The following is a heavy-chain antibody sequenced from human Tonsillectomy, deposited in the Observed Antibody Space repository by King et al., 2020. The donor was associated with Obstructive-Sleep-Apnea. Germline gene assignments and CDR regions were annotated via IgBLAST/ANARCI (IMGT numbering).Heavy chain of an antibody. CDR3: ARSYDRSTYRDALDI. CDR2: IWYDGSTE. J-gene: IGHJ3*02. V-gene: IGHV3-33*01. CDR1: GFIFSDYD. D-gene: IGHD3-22*01. Sequence: VQLVESGGDVVQRGGSLRLSCAASGFIFSDYDMHWVRQAPGKGLEWLAVIWYDGSTEYFAASVKGRFTVSRDNSKDTLYLQMNSLRADDTAVYYCARSYDRSTYRDALDIWGQGTLVTVSS.